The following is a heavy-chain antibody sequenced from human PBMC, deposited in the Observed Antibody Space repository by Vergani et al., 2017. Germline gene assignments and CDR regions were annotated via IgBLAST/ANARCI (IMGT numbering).Heavy chain of an antibody. CDR3: ARDPRLVL. Sequence: QVQLQESGPGLVKPSGTLSLTCTVSGGSISSYYWSWIRQPPGKGLEWIGYIYYSGSTNYNPSLKSRVTISVDTSKNQFSLKLSSVTAADTAVYYCARDPRLVLWGQGTLVTVSS. D-gene: IGHD6-13*01. CDR1: GGSISSYY. CDR2: IYYSGST. J-gene: IGHJ4*02. V-gene: IGHV4-59*01.